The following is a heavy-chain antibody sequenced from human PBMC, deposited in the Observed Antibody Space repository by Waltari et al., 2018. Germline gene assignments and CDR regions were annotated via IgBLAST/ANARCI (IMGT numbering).Heavy chain of an antibody. D-gene: IGHD6-19*01. CDR2: INAGNGNT. J-gene: IGHJ4*02. CDR3: ARVVVAGYSSGWYDFGY. CDR1: GYTFTSYA. Sequence: QVQLVQSGAEVKKPGASVKVSCKASGYTFTSYALHWVRQAPGQRLEWMGWINAGNGNTKYSQKFQGRVTITRDTSASTAYMELSSLRSEDTAVYYCARVVVAGYSSGWYDFGYWGQGTLVTVSS. V-gene: IGHV1-3*01.